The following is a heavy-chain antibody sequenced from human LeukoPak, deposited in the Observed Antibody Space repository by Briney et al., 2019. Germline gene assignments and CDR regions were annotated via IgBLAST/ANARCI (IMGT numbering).Heavy chain of an antibody. CDR1: GFMFGNHG. D-gene: IGHD3-10*01. Sequence: GGSLRLSCEGSGFMFGNHGLIWVRQAPGKGLDWLSFIGPSGVTRLYANSVKGRFTISRDNAENSVFLQMNSLRVEDTAVYYCARGLSAEWFGELAYFDYWGQGTLVTVSS. V-gene: IGHV3-48*04. CDR2: IGPSGVTR. CDR3: ARGLSAEWFGELAYFDY. J-gene: IGHJ4*02.